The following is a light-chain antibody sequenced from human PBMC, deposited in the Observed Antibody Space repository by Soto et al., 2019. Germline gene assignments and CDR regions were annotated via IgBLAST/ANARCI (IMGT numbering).Light chain of an antibody. J-gene: IGKJ4*01. CDR2: DGS. V-gene: IGKV3D-20*01. CDR3: QQYDNSAPLS. Sequence: EIVLTQSPATLSLSPGDRATLSCGASQSVRSSYVAWYQQKAGLAPRLLIYDGSSRASGIPDRFSGSGSGTDFTLTIGRLEPEDFAVYYCQQYDNSAPLSFGGGTKDEMK. CDR1: QSVRSSY.